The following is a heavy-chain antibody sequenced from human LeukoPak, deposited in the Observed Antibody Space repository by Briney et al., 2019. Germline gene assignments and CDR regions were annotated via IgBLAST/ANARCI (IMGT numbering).Heavy chain of an antibody. V-gene: IGHV1-18*01. CDR2: ISAYNGNT. CDR3: ARFYGGIAVPGYFDY. CDR1: GYTFTSYG. J-gene: IGHJ4*02. D-gene: IGHD6-19*01. Sequence: GASVRVSCKASGYTFTSYGISWVRQAPGQGLEWMGWISAYNGNTNYAQKLQGRVTMTTDTSTSTAYMELRSLRSDDTAVYYCARFYGGIAVPGYFDYWGQGTLPTPSS.